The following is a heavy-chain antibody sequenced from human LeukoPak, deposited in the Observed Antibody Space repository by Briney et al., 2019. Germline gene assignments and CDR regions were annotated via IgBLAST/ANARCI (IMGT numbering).Heavy chain of an antibody. D-gene: IGHD4-11*01. Sequence: GGSLRLSCAASGFTFSSYSMNWVRQAPGKGLEWVSSISSSSSYIYYADSVKGRFTISRDNAKNSLYLQMNSLRAEDTAVYYCARDAHDYSNNNWFDPWGQGTLVTVSS. V-gene: IGHV3-21*01. CDR1: GFTFSSYS. J-gene: IGHJ5*02. CDR2: ISSSSSYI. CDR3: ARDAHDYSNNNWFDP.